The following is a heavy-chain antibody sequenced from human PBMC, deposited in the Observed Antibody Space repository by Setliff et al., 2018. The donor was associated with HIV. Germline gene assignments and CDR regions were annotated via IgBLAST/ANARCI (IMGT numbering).Heavy chain of an antibody. J-gene: IGHJ6*03. V-gene: IGHV4-34*01. CDR2: IHHSGIT. D-gene: IGHD2-2*01. CDR3: ARATPFVVVPAAPNYYYYMDV. Sequence: SETLSLTCAVYGGSFSGYYWGWIRQPPGKGLEWIGEIHHSGITNYNPSLKSRVTISIDTSKNQFSLKLSSVTAADAAVYSCARATPFVVVPAAPNYYYYMDVWGKGTTVTVSS. CDR1: GGSFSGYY.